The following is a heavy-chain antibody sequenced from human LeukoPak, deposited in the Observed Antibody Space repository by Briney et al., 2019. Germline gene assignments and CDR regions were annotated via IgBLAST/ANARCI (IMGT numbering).Heavy chain of an antibody. D-gene: IGHD1-26*01. CDR1: GGSFSGYY. V-gene: IGHV4-34*01. J-gene: IGHJ5*02. CDR2: INHSGST. CDR3: ARFRVGATMYWFDP. Sequence: PSETLSLTCAVYGGSFSGYYWSWIRQPPGKGLEWIGEINHSGSTNYNPSLKSRVTISVDTSKNQFSLKLSSVTAADTAVYYCARFRVGATMYWFDPWGQGTLVTVSS.